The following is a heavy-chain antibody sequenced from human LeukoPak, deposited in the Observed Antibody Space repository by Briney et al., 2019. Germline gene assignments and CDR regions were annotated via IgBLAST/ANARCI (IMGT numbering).Heavy chain of an antibody. CDR1: GFSFSNCS. CDR3: ARDRVSYYYHGMDV. V-gene: IGHV3-21*01. D-gene: IGHD6-13*01. CDR2: ISSSSTYI. Sequence: GGSLRLSCAASGFSFSNCSMNWVRQAPGKGLEWVSSISSSSTYIYYADSLEGRFTISRDNVRNSLYLQMNSLRAEDTAVYYCARDRVSYYYHGMDVWGQGTTVTVSS. J-gene: IGHJ6*02.